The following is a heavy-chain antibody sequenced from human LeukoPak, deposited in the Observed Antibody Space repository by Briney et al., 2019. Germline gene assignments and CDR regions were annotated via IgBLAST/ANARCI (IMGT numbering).Heavy chain of an antibody. CDR1: GFTFSSYG. V-gene: IGHV3-30*02. CDR3: ARGDTMVRGVIKAYYYYYMDV. D-gene: IGHD3-10*01. Sequence: GGSLRLSCAASGFTFSSYGMHWVRQAPGKGLEWVAFIRYEGSNKYYADSVKGRFTISRDNSKNTLYLQMNSLRAEDTAVYYCARGDTMVRGVIKAYYYYYMDVWGKGTTVTVSS. CDR2: IRYEGSNK. J-gene: IGHJ6*03.